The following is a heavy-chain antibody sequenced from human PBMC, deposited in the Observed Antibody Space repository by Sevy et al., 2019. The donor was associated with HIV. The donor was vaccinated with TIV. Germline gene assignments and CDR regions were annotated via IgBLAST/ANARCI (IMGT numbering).Heavy chain of an antibody. Sequence: GGSLRLSCAASGFTFSSYAMHWVRQAPGKGLEWVAVISYDGSNKYYADSVKGRFTISRDNSKNTLYLQMNSLRAEDTAVYYCARDGGVDTASTDAFDIWGQGTMVTVSS. J-gene: IGHJ3*02. CDR3: ARDGGVDTASTDAFDI. CDR1: GFTFSSYA. D-gene: IGHD5-18*01. CDR2: ISYDGSNK. V-gene: IGHV3-30-3*01.